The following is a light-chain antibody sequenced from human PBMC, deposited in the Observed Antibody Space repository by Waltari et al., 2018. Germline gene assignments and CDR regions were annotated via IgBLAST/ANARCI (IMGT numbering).Light chain of an antibody. Sequence: SSELTQDPAVSVALGQTVRITCQGDHLRSYFVSWYQQKPGQAPMLVISDKDNRPSGIPERFSGSSSGNIASLTITGAQAEDEADYYCNSRDTRGNHFVVFGGGTKLTVL. CDR2: DKD. J-gene: IGLJ2*01. CDR1: HLRSYF. CDR3: NSRDTRGNHFVV. V-gene: IGLV3-19*01.